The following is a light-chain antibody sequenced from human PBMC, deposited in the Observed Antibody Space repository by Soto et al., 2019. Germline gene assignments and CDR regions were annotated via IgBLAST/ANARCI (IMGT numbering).Light chain of an antibody. V-gene: IGLV1-44*01. Sequence: QAVVTQAPSASETPGQRVTISCSGSNSNIGRNTVNWYQQLPGVAPKLLIYTNNQRPSGVPDRFSGSKSGTSASLAISGLQSEDEATYYCATWDDSLDAVIFGGGTKLTVL. CDR3: ATWDDSLDAVI. J-gene: IGLJ2*01. CDR2: TNN. CDR1: NSNIGRNT.